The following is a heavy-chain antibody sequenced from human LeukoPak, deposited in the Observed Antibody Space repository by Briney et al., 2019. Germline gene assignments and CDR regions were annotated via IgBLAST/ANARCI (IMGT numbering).Heavy chain of an antibody. CDR2: ISNDGSTT. D-gene: IGHD2-2*01. V-gene: IGHV3-74*03. CDR3: ALYCSSTSCYRRDAFDI. Sequence: QPGGSLKLSCAASGFTFRSYWIHWVRQAPGKGLVWVSLISNDGSTTKYADSVKGRFTISRDNAKNSLYLQMNSLRAEDTALYYCALYCSSTSCYRRDAFDIWGQGTMVTVSS. CDR1: GFTFRSYW. J-gene: IGHJ3*02.